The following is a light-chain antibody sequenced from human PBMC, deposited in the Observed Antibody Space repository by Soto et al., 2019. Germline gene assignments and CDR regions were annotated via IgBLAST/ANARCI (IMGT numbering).Light chain of an antibody. CDR2: LDSDGSH. CDR3: QTWGTGIHVV. CDR1: SGHSSYA. V-gene: IGLV4-69*01. J-gene: IGLJ2*01. Sequence: QLVLTQSPSASASLGASVKITCTRSSGHSSYAIAWHQQQPEKGPRYLMKLDSDGSHTKGDAIPDRFSGSSSGAERYLTISSLQSEDEADYYCQTWGTGIHVVFGGGTKLTVL.